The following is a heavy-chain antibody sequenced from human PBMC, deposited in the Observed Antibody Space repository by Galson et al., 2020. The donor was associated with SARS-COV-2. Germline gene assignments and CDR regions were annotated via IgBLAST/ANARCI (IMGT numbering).Heavy chain of an antibody. CDR2: IDPSDSYT. D-gene: IGHD6-13*01. Sequence: KVSCKGSGYSFTSYWISWVRQMPGKGLEWMGRIDPSDSYTNYSPSFQGHVTISADKSISTAYLQWSSLKASDTAMYYCATQTGQQLVIYYYYGMDVWGQGTTVTVSS. CDR3: ATQTGQQLVIYYYYGMDV. CDR1: GYSFTSYW. J-gene: IGHJ6*02. V-gene: IGHV5-10-1*01.